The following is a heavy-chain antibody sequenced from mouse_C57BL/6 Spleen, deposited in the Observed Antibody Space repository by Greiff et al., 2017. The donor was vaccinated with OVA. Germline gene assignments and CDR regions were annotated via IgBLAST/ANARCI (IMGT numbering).Heavy chain of an antibody. CDR2: IYPGSGNT. D-gene: IGHD1-1*01. V-gene: IGHV1-76*01. CDR3: ARTTVVALYWYFDV. CDR1: GYTFTDYY. J-gene: IGHJ1*03. Sequence: QVQLQQSGAELVRPGASVKLSCKASGYTFTDYYINWVKQRPGQGLEWIARIYPGSGNTYYNEKFKGKATLTAEKSSSTAYMQLSSLTSEDSAVYFCARTTVVALYWYFDVWGTGTTVTVSS.